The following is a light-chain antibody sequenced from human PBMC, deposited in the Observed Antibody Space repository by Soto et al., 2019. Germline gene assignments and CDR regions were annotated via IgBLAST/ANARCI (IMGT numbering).Light chain of an antibody. V-gene: IGKV1-12*01. CDR2: APP. CDR1: QVISSW. CDR3: HQADTFPLT. Sequence: DIQMTQSPSAVSASVGDRVTSTCRSRQVISSWLAWYQPKPWKAPNLLLYAPPSLQRVFPSRFSGSGSGTDFNLTIRILQHDDFETYYCHQADTFPLTFGRGTTVEIK. J-gene: IGKJ4*01.